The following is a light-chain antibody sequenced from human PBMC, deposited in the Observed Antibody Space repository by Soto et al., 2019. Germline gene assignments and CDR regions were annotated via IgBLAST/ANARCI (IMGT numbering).Light chain of an antibody. V-gene: IGKV3-11*01. Sequence: EIVLTQSPATLSLSAGERATLSCRTSESLSTYLAWYQQKPGQPPRLLIYDASTRATGIPARFSGSGSGTDFTLSISSLEPEDFAVYYCQQRSTWPLTFGGGTRVDIK. J-gene: IGKJ4*01. CDR2: DAS. CDR1: ESLSTY. CDR3: QQRSTWPLT.